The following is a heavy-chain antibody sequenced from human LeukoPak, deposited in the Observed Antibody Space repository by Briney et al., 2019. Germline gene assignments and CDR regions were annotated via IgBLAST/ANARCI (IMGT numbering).Heavy chain of an antibody. CDR1: GFTFSNFR. CDR2: ISNSADVT. D-gene: IGHD1-26*01. J-gene: IGHJ4*02. V-gene: IGHV3-23*01. CDR3: AKAISVGATTDAAD. Sequence: GGTLRLSCATSGFTFSNFRMSWVRQVPGKGLEWVSGISNSADVTYYADSVKGRFTISRDNSKNTLYLQMNSLRAEDTAVYYCAKAISVGATTDAADWGQGTLVTVSS.